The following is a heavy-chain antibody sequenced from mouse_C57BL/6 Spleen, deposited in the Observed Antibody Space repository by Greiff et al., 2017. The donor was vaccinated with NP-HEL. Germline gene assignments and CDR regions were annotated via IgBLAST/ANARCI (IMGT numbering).Heavy chain of an antibody. V-gene: IGHV5-15*01. CDR1: GFTFSDYG. J-gene: IGHJ4*01. Sequence: EVQLVESGGGLVQPGGSLKLSCAASGFTFSDYGMAWVRQAPRKGPEWVAIISNFAYSIYYADTVTGRFTISRENAMNTLYLGMSSLRSEEMAMYYSARRGAEAMDYWGQGTSVTVSS. CDR2: ISNFAYSI. CDR3: ARRGAEAMDY.